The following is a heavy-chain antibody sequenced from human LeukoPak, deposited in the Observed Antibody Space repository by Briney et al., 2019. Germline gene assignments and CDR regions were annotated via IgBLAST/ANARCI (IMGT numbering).Heavy chain of an antibody. CDR2: ISAYNGNT. D-gene: IGHD3-16*01. J-gene: IGHJ4*02. CDR3: ARANYDYVWGSYKPLHLDY. V-gene: IGHV1-18*01. Sequence: ASVKVSCKASGYTFTSYGISWVRQAPGQGREWMGWISAYNGNTNYAQKLQGRVTMTTDTSTSTAYMELRSLRSDDTAVYYCARANYDYVWGSYKPLHLDYWGQGTLVTVSS. CDR1: GYTFTSYG.